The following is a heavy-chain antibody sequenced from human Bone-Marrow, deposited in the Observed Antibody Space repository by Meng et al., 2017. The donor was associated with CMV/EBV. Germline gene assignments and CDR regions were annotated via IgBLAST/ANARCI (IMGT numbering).Heavy chain of an antibody. D-gene: IGHD1-26*01. Sequence: GESLKISCAASGFTFSSYEMNWVRQAPGKGLEWVSYISSSGSTIYYADSVKGRFTISRDNAKDSLYLQMNSLRAEDTAVYYCARDHIVGPAVDAFDIWGQGKMVTVSS. CDR3: ARDHIVGPAVDAFDI. CDR1: GFTFSSYE. V-gene: IGHV3-48*03. CDR2: ISSSGSTI. J-gene: IGHJ3*02.